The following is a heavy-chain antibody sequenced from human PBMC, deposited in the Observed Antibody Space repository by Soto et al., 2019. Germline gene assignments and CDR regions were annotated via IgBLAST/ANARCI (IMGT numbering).Heavy chain of an antibody. CDR2: ISSSSSTI. V-gene: IGHV3-48*02. Sequence: PGGSLRLSCAASGFTFSSYSMNCVRQAPGTGLEWVSYISSSSSTIYYADSVKGRFTISRDNAKNSLYLQMNSLRDEDTAVYYCTRDPHYYDSSGYRNYWGQGTLVTVSS. J-gene: IGHJ4*02. CDR3: TRDPHYYDSSGYRNY. CDR1: GFTFSSYS. D-gene: IGHD3-22*01.